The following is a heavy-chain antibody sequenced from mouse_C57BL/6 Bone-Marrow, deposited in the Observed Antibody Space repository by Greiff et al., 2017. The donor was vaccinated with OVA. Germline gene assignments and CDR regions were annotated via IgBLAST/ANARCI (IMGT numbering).Heavy chain of an antibody. D-gene: IGHD2-2*01. CDR2: IYPGNSDT. V-gene: IGHV1-5*01. CDR3: TRERVWLRHYVMDY. J-gene: IGHJ4*01. CDR1: GYTFTSYW. Sequence: VQLQQSGTVLARPGASVKMSCKTSGYTFTSYWMHWVKQRPGQGLEWIGAIYPGNSDTSYNQKFKGKAKLTAVTSASTAYMELSSLTNEDSAVYYCTRERVWLRHYVMDYWGQGTSVTVSS.